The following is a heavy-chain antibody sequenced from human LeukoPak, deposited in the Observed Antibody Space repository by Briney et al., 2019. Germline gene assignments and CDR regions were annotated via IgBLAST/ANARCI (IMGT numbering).Heavy chain of an antibody. CDR2: IYYSGST. J-gene: IGHJ5*02. D-gene: IGHD6-6*01. CDR3: ARSYSSSPSGWFDP. V-gene: IGHV4-59*12. CDR1: GGSISNYY. Sequence: SETLSLTCTVSGGSISNYYWSWIRQPPGKGLEWIGYIYYSGSTNYNPSLKSRVTISVDTSKYQFSLKLSSVTAADTAVYYCARSYSSSPSGWFDPWGQGTLVTVSS.